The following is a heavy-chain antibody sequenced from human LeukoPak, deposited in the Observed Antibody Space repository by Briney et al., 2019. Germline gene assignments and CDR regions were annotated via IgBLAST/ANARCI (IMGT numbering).Heavy chain of an antibody. V-gene: IGHV1-69*13. J-gene: IGHJ5*02. Sequence: SVKVSCKASGGTFSSYGISWVRQAPGQGLEWMGGIIPIFGTANYAQKFQGRVTITADESTSTAYMELSSLRSEDTAVYYCARDLTGTTNWFDPWGQGTLVTVSS. CDR3: ARDLTGTTNWFDP. D-gene: IGHD1-7*01. CDR1: GGTFSSYG. CDR2: IIPIFGTA.